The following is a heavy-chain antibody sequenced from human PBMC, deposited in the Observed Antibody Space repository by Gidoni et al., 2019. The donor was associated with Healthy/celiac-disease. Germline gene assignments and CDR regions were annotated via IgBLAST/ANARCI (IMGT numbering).Heavy chain of an antibody. Sequence: EVQLLESGGGLVQPGGSLRLSCAASGFTFGSYAMSWVRQAPGKGLVWVSASSGSGGSTYYADSVKGRFTISRDNSKNTLYLQMNSLRAEDTAVYYCAKGATTVTTRGVDYWGQGTLVTVSS. V-gene: IGHV3-23*01. D-gene: IGHD4-17*01. CDR1: GFTFGSYA. J-gene: IGHJ4*02. CDR3: AKGATTVTTRGVDY. CDR2: SSGSGGST.